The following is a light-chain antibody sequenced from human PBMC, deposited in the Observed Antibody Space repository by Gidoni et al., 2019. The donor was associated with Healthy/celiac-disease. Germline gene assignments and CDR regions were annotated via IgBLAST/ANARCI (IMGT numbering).Light chain of an antibody. CDR1: QSISSY. J-gene: IGKJ1*01. CDR3: AQSYRTWT. V-gene: IGKV1-39*01. CDR2: AAS. Sequence: IQMTQSPSSLSAAVGDRVTITCRASQSISSYFNWYQQKPGKAPKLLIYAASSLQSAVRSRFSGSGSGTDFTLTISRLQPEAFATYYRAQSYRTWTFGQGTKVEIK.